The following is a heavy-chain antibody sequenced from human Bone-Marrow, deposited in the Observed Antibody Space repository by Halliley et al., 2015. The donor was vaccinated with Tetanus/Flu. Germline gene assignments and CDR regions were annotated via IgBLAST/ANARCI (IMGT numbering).Heavy chain of an antibody. Sequence: VSTIGGGGGTTDYADPVKGRFTISRDNSRNTLYLRMNNLRVDDTAIYYCARDKGVSGYNLDYWGQGTLVTVSS. D-gene: IGHD3-22*01. CDR2: IGGGGGTT. V-gene: IGHV3-23*01. CDR3: ARDKGVSGYNLDY. J-gene: IGHJ4*02.